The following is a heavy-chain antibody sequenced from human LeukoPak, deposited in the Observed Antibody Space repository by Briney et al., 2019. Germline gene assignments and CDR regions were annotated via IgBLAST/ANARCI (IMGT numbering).Heavy chain of an antibody. Sequence: SETLSLTCAVSGYSISSGYYSGWIRQPPGKGLEWIGSIYHTGSTYYNPSLQSRVTISLDSPKNQFSLKLTSVTAADTAVYYCASGGTAVVMALTYYFDTWGQGTPVTVSS. CDR2: IYHTGST. CDR3: ASGGTAVVMALTYYFDT. V-gene: IGHV4-38-2*01. D-gene: IGHD3-22*01. J-gene: IGHJ4*02. CDR1: GYSISSGYY.